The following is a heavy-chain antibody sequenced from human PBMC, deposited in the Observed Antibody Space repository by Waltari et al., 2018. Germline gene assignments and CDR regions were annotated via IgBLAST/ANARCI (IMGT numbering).Heavy chain of an antibody. Sequence: QVQLQDSGPGLVKPSQTLSLTCTVSGGSISSGGYYWSWIRQHPGKGLEWIGYIYYSGSTYYNPSLKSRVTISVDTSKNQFSLKLSSVTAADTAVYYCARVPYDSSGPTDAFDIWGQGTMVTVSS. V-gene: IGHV4-31*03. CDR2: IYYSGST. D-gene: IGHD3-22*01. CDR1: GGSISSGGYY. CDR3: ARVPYDSSGPTDAFDI. J-gene: IGHJ3*02.